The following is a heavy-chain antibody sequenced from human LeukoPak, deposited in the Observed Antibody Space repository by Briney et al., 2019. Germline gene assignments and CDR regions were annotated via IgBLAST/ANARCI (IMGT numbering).Heavy chain of an antibody. CDR3: ARGDAGYSYGTFDY. V-gene: IGHV1-69*05. J-gene: IGHJ4*02. CDR1: GGTFSSYA. CDR2: IIPIFGTA. D-gene: IGHD5-18*01. Sequence: SVKVSCKASGGTFSSYAISWVRQAPGQGLEWMGGIIPIFGTANYAQKFQGRVTITTDESTSTAYMELSSLRSEDMAVYYCARGDAGYSYGTFDYWGQGTLVTVSS.